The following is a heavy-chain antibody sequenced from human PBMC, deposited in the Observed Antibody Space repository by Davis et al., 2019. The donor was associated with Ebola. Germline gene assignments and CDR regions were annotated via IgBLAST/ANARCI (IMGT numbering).Heavy chain of an antibody. CDR3: TTTTDAFDI. CDR1: GYSFTNYW. J-gene: IGHJ3*02. Sequence: GESLKISCKGSGYSFTNYWIGWVRQASGKGLEWVGRIRSKANSYATAYAASVKGRFTISRDDSKNTAYLQMNSLKTEDTAVYYCTTTTDAFDIWGQGTMVTVSS. V-gene: IGHV3-73*01. D-gene: IGHD1-7*01. CDR2: IRSKANSYAT.